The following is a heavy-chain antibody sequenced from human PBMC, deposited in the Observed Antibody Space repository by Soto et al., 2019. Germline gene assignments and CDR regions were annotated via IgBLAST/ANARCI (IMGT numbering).Heavy chain of an antibody. CDR1: GYTFAGYY. J-gene: IGHJ4*02. CDR2: INPGGGST. D-gene: IGHD6-6*01. CDR3: ARATSSSGFDY. Sequence: QVQLVQSGAEVKKPGASVKVSCKASGYTFAGYYMHWVRQAPGQGLEWVGIINPGGGSTSDAQRFPGRVTMTTDTSTSTVYMELSSLRSDDTAVYYCARATSSSGFDYWGQGTLVTVSS. V-gene: IGHV1-46*01.